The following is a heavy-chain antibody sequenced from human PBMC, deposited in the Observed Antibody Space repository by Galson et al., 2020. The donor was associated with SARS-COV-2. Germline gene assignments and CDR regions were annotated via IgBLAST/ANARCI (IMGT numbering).Heavy chain of an antibody. CDR2: LSHDGRDE. Sequence: GESLKISCAASGFTFSRYAMHLVRTAPGQGLEWVAVLSHDGRDERYADSVKGRFTVSRDISKNTLFMHMSSLRADDTAVYFCARDKVTNFGVVNFYYYYMDVWGGGTTVTVSS. D-gene: IGHD3-3*01. CDR3: ARDKVTNFGVVNFYYYYMDV. J-gene: IGHJ6*03. V-gene: IGHV3-30*15. CDR1: GFTFSRYA.